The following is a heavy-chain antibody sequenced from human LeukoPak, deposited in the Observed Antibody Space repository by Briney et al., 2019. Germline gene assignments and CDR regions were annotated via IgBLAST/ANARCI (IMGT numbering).Heavy chain of an antibody. CDR1: GFTFSNYW. J-gene: IGHJ4*02. D-gene: IGHD3-3*01. V-gene: IGHV3-74*01. Sequence: PGGSLRLSCAASGFTFSNYWMHWVRQAPGKGLVWVSRINSDGSSTSYADSVKGRFTISRDNAKNTLSLQMNSLRAEDTAVYYCARDYDFWRGFFDYWGQGTLVSVSS. CDR2: INSDGSST. CDR3: ARDYDFWRGFFDY.